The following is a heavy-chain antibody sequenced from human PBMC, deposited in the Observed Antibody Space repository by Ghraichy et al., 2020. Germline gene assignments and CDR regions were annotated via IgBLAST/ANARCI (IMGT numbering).Heavy chain of an antibody. CDR1: GGSFSGYY. CDR3: ARGRVTMVRGVIIRVKGFDP. CDR2: INNSGST. J-gene: IGHJ5*02. D-gene: IGHD3-10*01. Sequence: SETLALTCAVSGGSFSGYYCSWIRQPPGKGLDWIGEINNSGSTNYNPSLKSRVTISVDTSKNKFSLKLSSVTAADTAVYYCARGRVTMVRGVIIRVKGFDPWGQGTLVTVSS. V-gene: IGHV4-34*01.